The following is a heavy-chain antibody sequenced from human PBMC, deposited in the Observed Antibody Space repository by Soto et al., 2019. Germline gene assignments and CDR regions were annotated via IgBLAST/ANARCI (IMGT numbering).Heavy chain of an antibody. D-gene: IGHD3-10*01. J-gene: IGHJ4*01. CDR2: IYYRGST. V-gene: IGHV4-59*01. CDR1: GGSISTYY. Sequence: SETLSLTCTVSGGSISTYYWSWIRQPPGKRLEWIGNIYYRGSTTYNPSLKSRVTISIDTSKNQFSLKLRSVTAADTAVYYCTRGSHFYYFDDWGHGTLVTVSS. CDR3: TRGSHFYYFDD.